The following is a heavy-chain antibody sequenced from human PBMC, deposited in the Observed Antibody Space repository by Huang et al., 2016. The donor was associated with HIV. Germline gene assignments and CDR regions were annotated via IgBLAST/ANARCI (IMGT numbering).Heavy chain of an antibody. D-gene: IGHD3-22*01. CDR2: INSDGSST. CDR3: ARDPRIQSWLNFFDY. J-gene: IGHJ4*02. V-gene: IGHV3-74*01. Sequence: EVQLVESGGGLVQPGVSLRLSCAASGFSISSYWMHWVRQAPGKGWVWVSRINSDGSSTSYADSGKGRFTISRDNAKNTLYLQMNSLRAEDTAVYYCARDPRIQSWLNFFDYWGQGTLVSVSS. CDR1: GFSISSYW.